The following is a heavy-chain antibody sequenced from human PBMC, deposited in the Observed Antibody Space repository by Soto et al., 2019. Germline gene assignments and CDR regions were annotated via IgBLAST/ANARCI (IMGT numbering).Heavy chain of an antibody. Sequence: PGGSLRLSCAASGFTFSSYAMTWVRQAPGKGLEWVSTISGTGGNTYYADSVKGRFTISRDNSKNTLYLTMNSLRVEDTALYYCAREAGYCSSSNCYDGWVDPWGQGTLVTVSS. CDR3: AREAGYCSSSNCYDGWVDP. J-gene: IGHJ5*02. CDR2: ISGTGGNT. CDR1: GFTFSSYA. V-gene: IGHV3-23*01. D-gene: IGHD2-15*01.